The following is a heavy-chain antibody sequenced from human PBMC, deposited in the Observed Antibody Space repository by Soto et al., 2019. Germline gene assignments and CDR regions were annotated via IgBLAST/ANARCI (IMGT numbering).Heavy chain of an antibody. CDR1: GFTFSSYA. CDR3: ARSYYDSSGYIPWFDP. D-gene: IGHD3-22*01. Sequence: PGGSLRLSCAASGFTFSSYAMHWVRQAPGKGLEWVAVISYDGSNKYYADSVKGRFTISRDNSKNTLYLQMNSLRAEDTAVYYCARSYYDSSGYIPWFDPWGQGTLVTVSS. V-gene: IGHV3-30-3*01. CDR2: ISYDGSNK. J-gene: IGHJ5*02.